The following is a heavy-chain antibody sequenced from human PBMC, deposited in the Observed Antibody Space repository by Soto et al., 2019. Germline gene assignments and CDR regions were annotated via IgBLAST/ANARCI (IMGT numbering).Heavy chain of an antibody. V-gene: IGHV3-64*01. CDR1: GFTPGGYA. CDR3: ARRARPDFYYMDV. D-gene: IGHD6-6*01. J-gene: IGHJ6*03. CDR2: ISSNGVGT. Sequence: EVQLAESGGGLAQPGGSLRLSFAASGFTPGGYAMDWVRQAPGRGLEYVSGISSNGVGTYYANSVQGRFTISRDNSKNTVYLQMGSLRPEDMAVYYCARRARPDFYYMDVWGKGTTVTVSS.